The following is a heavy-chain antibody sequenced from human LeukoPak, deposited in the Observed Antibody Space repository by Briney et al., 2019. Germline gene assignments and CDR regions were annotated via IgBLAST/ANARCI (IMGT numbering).Heavy chain of an antibody. CDR1: GYTFINYA. CDR3: AKSSSSGNYHDY. J-gene: IGHJ4*02. Sequence: ASVKVSCKASGYTFINYAMHWVRRAPGQRLEWMGWINGGNGNTKYSEKFQGRVSITRDTSAQTVYMELSSLGSEDTAVYYCAKSSSSGNYHDYWGQGTLVTVSS. CDR2: INGGNGNT. D-gene: IGHD1-26*01. V-gene: IGHV1-3*01.